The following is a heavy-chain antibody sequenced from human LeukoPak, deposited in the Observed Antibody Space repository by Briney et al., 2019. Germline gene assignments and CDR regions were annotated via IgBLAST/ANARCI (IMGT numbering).Heavy chain of an antibody. Sequence: ASVKVSCKASGYIFNTYGISWVRQAPGQGLEWMGWISAYNGKTNYAQNFQGRVTMTTDTSTSTAYMELRSLRSDDTAVYFCARVAPNRRYCSGGSCLNYFDYWGQGTLVTVSS. D-gene: IGHD2-15*01. V-gene: IGHV1-18*01. CDR3: ARVAPNRRYCSGGSCLNYFDY. CDR2: ISAYNGKT. CDR1: GYIFNTYG. J-gene: IGHJ4*02.